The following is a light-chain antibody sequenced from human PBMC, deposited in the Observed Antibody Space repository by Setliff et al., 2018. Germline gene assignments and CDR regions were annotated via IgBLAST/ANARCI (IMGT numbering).Light chain of an antibody. J-gene: IGLJ1*01. CDR2: NNY. CDR3: AVWDNVLKGYV. V-gene: IGLV1-44*01. Sequence: QSVLSQPPSASGTPGQRATISCSGSSSNIGVNVVNWYQHLPGTSPKLLIYNNYQRPSGVPDRFSGSKSGSSASLAISGLQSEDEADYYCAVWDNVLKGYVVGTGTKV. CDR1: SSNIGVNV.